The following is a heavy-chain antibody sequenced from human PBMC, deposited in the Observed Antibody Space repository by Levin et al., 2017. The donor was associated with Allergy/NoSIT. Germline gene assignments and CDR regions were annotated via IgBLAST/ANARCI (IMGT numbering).Heavy chain of an antibody. CDR1: GXXXXDXXXX. V-gene: IGHV4-39*01. CDR2: MYYSGTT. CDR3: ATTECGNSYGYTVDMYQCGFDP. Sequence: SETLSLTCTVSGXXXXDXXXXXXXXXXXPGTGLEWIGSMYYSGTTYYNPSLESRVSISVDTSKNQFSLRLSSVTAADTAVYYCATTECGNSYGYTVDMYQCGFDPWGRGTLVTVSS. D-gene: IGHD3-16*01. J-gene: IGHJ5*02.